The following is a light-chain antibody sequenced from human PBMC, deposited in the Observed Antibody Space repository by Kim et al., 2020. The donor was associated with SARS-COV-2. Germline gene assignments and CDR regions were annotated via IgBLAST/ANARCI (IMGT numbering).Light chain of an antibody. CDR3: SSYTSSTTLV. V-gene: IGLV2-14*03. J-gene: IGLJ2*01. Sequence: LSQPASVSGSPGQSITISCTGTSSDVGAYNYVSWYQQHPGKAPKLVIYDVNNRPSGVSDRFSGSKSGNTASLTISGLQAEDEADYYCSSYTSSTTLVFGGGTKLTVL. CDR2: DVN. CDR1: SSDVGAYNY.